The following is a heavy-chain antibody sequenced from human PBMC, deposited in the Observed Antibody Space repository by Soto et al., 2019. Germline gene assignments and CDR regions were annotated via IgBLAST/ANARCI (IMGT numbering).Heavy chain of an antibody. V-gene: IGHV3-15*01. CDR2: IKGKTDYGTT. J-gene: IGHJ4*02. CDR1: GFTLSNAW. CDR3: AIRRSGSYFGYFEY. D-gene: IGHD1-26*01. Sequence: GGSLRLSCVASGFTLSNAWMSWVRQAPGKGLEWVGRIKGKTDYGTTDYATPVRGRFTISRDDSENTLFLQMSSLKTEDTGVYYCAIRRSGSYFGYFEYWGQGTLVTVSS.